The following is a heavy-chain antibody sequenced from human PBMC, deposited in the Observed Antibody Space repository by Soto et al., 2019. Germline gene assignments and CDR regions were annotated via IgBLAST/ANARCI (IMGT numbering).Heavy chain of an antibody. V-gene: IGHV1-18*01. Sequence: ASVKVSCKASGYTFTSYGISWVRQAPGQGLEWMGWISAYNGNTNYAQRLQGRVTMTTDTSTSTAYIELRSLRSDDTAVYYCARTGKPHIVATINKYNWFDPWGQGTLVTVSS. J-gene: IGHJ5*02. CDR2: ISAYNGNT. D-gene: IGHD5-12*01. CDR1: GYTFTSYG. CDR3: ARTGKPHIVATINKYNWFDP.